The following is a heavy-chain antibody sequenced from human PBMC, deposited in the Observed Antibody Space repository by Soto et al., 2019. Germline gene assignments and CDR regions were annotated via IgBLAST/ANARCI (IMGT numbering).Heavy chain of an antibody. CDR2: IYPGDSDT. V-gene: IGHV5-51*01. CDR3: ARRVYFGYSGYWGYYYYMDV. D-gene: IGHD5-12*01. CDR1: GYSFTSYW. Sequence: GESLKISCKGSGYSFTSYWIGWVRQMPGKGLEWMGIIYPGDSDTRYSPSFQGQVTISADKSISTAYLQWSSLKASDTAMYYCARRVYFGYSGYWGYYYYMDVWGKGTTVTVSS. J-gene: IGHJ6*03.